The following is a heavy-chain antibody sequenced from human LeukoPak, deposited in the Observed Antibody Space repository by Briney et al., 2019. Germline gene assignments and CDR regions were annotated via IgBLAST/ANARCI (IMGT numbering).Heavy chain of an antibody. CDR1: GFTFEDYG. D-gene: IGHD3-10*01. Sequence: GGSLRLSCAASGFTFEDYGMHWVRHVPGKGLEWVSGLSSDSDHIDYADSVKGRFTISRDNANNYLYLQMNSLRPEDTGLYYRVRSRVRGDPFDPWGQGTLVTVSS. CDR3: VRSRVRGDPFDP. V-gene: IGHV3-9*01. J-gene: IGHJ5*02. CDR2: LSSDSDHI.